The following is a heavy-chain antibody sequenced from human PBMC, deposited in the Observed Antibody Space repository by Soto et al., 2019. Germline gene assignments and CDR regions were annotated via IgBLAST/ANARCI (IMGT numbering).Heavy chain of an antibody. Sequence: PGGSLRLSCAASGFTFSSYGMHWVRQAPGKGLEWVAVIWYDGSNKYYADSVKGRFTISRDSSKNTLYLQMNSLRAEDTAVYYCARDKAAGLYGIYYYYGMDVWGQGTTVTVSS. CDR1: GFTFSSYG. CDR2: IWYDGSNK. J-gene: IGHJ6*02. D-gene: IGHD4-17*01. CDR3: ARDKAAGLYGIYYYYGMDV. V-gene: IGHV3-33*01.